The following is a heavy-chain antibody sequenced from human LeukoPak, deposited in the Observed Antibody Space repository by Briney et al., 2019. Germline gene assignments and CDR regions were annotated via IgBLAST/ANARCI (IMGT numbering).Heavy chain of an antibody. J-gene: IGHJ4*02. CDR1: GFTFSSYR. Sequence: GGSLRLSCAASGFTFSSYRMNWVRQAPGKGLEWVSSISSSSSYIYYADSVKGRFTISRDNAKNSLYLQMNSLRAEDTAVYYCAREGIAAAGTGGDYWGQGTLVTVSS. CDR3: AREGIAAAGTGGDY. D-gene: IGHD6-13*01. V-gene: IGHV3-21*01. CDR2: ISSSSSYI.